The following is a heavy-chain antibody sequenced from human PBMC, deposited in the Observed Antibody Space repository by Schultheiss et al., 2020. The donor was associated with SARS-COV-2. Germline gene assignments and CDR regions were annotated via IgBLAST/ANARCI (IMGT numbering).Heavy chain of an antibody. CDR2: IYHSGST. CDR3: TTHKWELSGWFDP. J-gene: IGHJ5*02. Sequence: SETLSLTCAVYGGSFRGYYWSWIRQPPGKGLDWIGEIYHSGSTNYNPSLKSRVTISVDTSKNQFSLKLSSVTAADTAVYYCTTHKWELSGWFDPWGQGTLVTVSS. D-gene: IGHD1-26*01. V-gene: IGHV4-34*03. CDR1: GGSFRGYY.